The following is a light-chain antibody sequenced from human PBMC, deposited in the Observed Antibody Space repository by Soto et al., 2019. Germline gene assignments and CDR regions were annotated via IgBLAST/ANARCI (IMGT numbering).Light chain of an antibody. CDR3: QQRSNWPLT. CDR1: QRVLSNR. CDR2: DAS. J-gene: IGKJ4*01. Sequence: EVVLTQSPGTLSLSPGETATLSCRASQRVLSNRVAWYQQKPGQAPRVLISDASTRASGIPDRFSGSGSGTDFTLTISSLEPEDFAVYYCQQRSNWPLTFGGGTRWIS. V-gene: IGKV3D-20*02.